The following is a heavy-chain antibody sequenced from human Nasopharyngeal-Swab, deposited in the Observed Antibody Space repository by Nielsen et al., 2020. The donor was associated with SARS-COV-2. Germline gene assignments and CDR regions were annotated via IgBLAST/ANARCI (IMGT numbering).Heavy chain of an antibody. Sequence: GESLKISCTGSGYIFGNYAISWVRQAPGQGLEWVSTVDFDGVRTHYADSVKGRFLVSRDNSKNTAYLQMYNLAVEDAAVYYCAEDWGAAHWGQGTLVTVSS. V-gene: IGHV3-23*01. CDR2: VDFDGVRT. J-gene: IGHJ4*02. CDR3: AEDWGAAH. CDR1: GYIFGNYA. D-gene: IGHD7-27*01.